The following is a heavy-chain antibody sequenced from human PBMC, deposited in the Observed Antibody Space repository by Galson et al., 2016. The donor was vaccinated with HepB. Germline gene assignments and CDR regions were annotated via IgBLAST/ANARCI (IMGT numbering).Heavy chain of an antibody. Sequence: SLRLSCAASEFLFSGHWMTWVRQAPGKGLEWVAKINPDGSDTYYVDSVKGRFAISRDNAKRSLYLQMNGLRAEDTAVYYCAKGGTPDDQTINYAMDVWGQGTTVTVSS. CDR3: AKGGTPDDQTINYAMDV. V-gene: IGHV3-7*01. J-gene: IGHJ6*02. CDR1: EFLFSGHW. CDR2: INPDGSDT. D-gene: IGHD2-15*01.